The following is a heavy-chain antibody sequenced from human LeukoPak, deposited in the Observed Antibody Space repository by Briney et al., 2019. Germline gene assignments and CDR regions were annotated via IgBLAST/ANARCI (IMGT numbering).Heavy chain of an antibody. D-gene: IGHD2-8*01. V-gene: IGHV3-33*06. CDR1: GFTFSTFG. CDR3: ANGNRCTSPNCLGYYYFYMDV. Sequence: GGSLRLSCAVSGFTFSTFGMHWVRQAPGKGLEWVANIWYDGINKYYADSVKGRFTISRDNSKNTLYLQMNSLRAEDTAVYYCANGNRCTSPNCLGYYYFYMDVWGKGTTVTVSS. J-gene: IGHJ6*03. CDR2: IWYDGINK.